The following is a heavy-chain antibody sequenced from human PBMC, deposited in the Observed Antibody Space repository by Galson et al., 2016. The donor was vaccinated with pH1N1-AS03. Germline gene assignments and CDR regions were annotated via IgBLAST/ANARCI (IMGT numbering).Heavy chain of an antibody. J-gene: IGHJ1*01. CDR2: FNPYNGGA. Sequence: SVKVSCKASGYTFMYYHIHWVRQAPGQGLQWVGGFNPYNGGAIYAPMFQGRVSMTSDTSISTAYMDLYSLRSDDTAVYYCARGDYYDSSGLQHWGQGTLVTVSS. V-gene: IGHV1-2*02. CDR3: ARGDYYDSSGLQH. D-gene: IGHD3-22*01. CDR1: GYTFMYYH.